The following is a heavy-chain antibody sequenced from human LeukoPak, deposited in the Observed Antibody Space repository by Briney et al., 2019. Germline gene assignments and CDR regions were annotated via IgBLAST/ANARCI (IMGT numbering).Heavy chain of an antibody. V-gene: IGHV4-4*02. CDR2: IYHSGST. CDR3: ARAGGDYYGSGSYWALDY. D-gene: IGHD3-10*01. CDR1: GGSISSSNW. J-gene: IGHJ4*01. Sequence: PSETLSLTCAVSGGSISSSNWWSWVRQPPGKGLEWIGEIYHSGSTNYNPSLKSRVTISVDKSKNQFSLKLSSVTAADTAVYYCARAGGDYYGSGSYWALDYWGQEPWSPSPQ.